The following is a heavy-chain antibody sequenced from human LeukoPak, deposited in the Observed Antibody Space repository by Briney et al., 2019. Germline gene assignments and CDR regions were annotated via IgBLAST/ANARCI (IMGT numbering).Heavy chain of an antibody. CDR3: AKDHYGSGSYYFDY. Sequence: PGGSLRLSCAASGFTFSSYAMSWVRQAPGKGLEWVSAISGSGGSTYYADSVEGRFTISRDNSKNTLYLQMNSLRAENTAVYYCAKDHYGSGSYYFDYWGQGTLVTVSS. V-gene: IGHV3-23*01. CDR1: GFTFSSYA. J-gene: IGHJ4*02. D-gene: IGHD3-10*01. CDR2: ISGSGGST.